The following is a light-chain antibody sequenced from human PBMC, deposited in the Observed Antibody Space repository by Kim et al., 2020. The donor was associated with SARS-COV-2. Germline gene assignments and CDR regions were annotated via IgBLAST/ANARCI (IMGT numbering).Light chain of an antibody. Sequence: KTVTISCTRSRGSIASNSVQWYQQRPGSAPTTVIYENNQRPSGVPDRFSGSIDSSSNSAALTISGLKTEDEADYYCQSYDTTNRVFGGGTQLTVL. CDR3: QSYDTTNRV. V-gene: IGLV6-57*03. CDR2: ENN. CDR1: RGSIASNS. J-gene: IGLJ3*02.